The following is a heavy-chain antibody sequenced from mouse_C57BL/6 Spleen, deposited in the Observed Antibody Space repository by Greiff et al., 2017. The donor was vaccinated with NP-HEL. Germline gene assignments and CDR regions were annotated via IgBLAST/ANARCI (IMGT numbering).Heavy chain of an antibody. V-gene: IGHV1-22*01. CDR3: AREGYYGSFAY. CDR1: GYTFTDYN. D-gene: IGHD1-1*01. J-gene: IGHJ3*01. Sequence: EVQLQQSGPELVKPGASVKMSCKASGYTFTDYNMHWVKQSHGKSLEWIGYINPNNGGTSYNQKFKGKATLTVNKSSSTAYMELRSLTAEDSAVYYCAREGYYGSFAYWGQGTLVTVSA. CDR2: INPNNGGT.